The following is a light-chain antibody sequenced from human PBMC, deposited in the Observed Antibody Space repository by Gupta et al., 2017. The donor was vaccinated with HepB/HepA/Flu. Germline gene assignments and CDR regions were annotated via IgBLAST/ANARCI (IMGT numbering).Light chain of an antibody. Sequence: QSALTQHASVSGSPGQSTTISCTGTSSDVGSYNLVSWYQQHPGKAPKLMIYEVSKRPSGVSNRFSGSKSGNTASLTISGLQAEDEADYYCCSYAGSYTVVFGGGTKLTVL. CDR3: CSYAGSYTVV. V-gene: IGLV2-23*02. J-gene: IGLJ3*02. CDR1: SSDVGSYNL. CDR2: EVS.